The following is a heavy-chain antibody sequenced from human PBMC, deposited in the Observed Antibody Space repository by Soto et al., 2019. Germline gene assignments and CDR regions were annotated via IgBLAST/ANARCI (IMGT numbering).Heavy chain of an antibody. CDR3: ARSQDSSGYWNSCFDP. D-gene: IGHD3-22*01. J-gene: IGHJ5*02. CDR2: IIPIFGTA. V-gene: IGHV1-69*13. Sequence: SVKVSCKSSGGTFSTYTLAWVRQAPAQGLEWVGGIIPIFGTANYPQKFKGRVTITADESTSTDYMELSSLRSEETAVYYCARSQDSSGYWNSCFDPWGQGTLVTVSS. CDR1: GGTFSTYT.